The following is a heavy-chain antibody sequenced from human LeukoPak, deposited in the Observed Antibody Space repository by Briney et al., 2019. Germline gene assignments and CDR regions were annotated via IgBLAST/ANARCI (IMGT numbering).Heavy chain of an antibody. D-gene: IGHD2-2*01. CDR1: GYTFTGYY. Sequence: GASVKVSCKASGYTFTGYYMHWVRQAPGQGLEWMGWINPNSGGTNYAQKFQGRVTMTRDTSISTAYMELSRLRSDDTAVYYCARGDCSSTSCYAVDYWGQGTLVTVSP. V-gene: IGHV1-2*02. CDR3: ARGDCSSTSCYAVDY. CDR2: INPNSGGT. J-gene: IGHJ4*02.